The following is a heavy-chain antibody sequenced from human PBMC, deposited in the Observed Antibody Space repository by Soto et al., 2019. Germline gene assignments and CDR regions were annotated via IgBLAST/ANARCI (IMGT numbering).Heavy chain of an antibody. CDR2: INAHSGGT. CDR3: ARLRIATNNYKWFDP. Sequence: ASVKVSCKASGFSFTGYYIHWLRQAPGQGLEWMGWINAHSGGTEYAQKFQGRVTLTRDTSIATAYLTLTSLTSDDTAVYYCARLRIATNNYKWFDPWGQGTLVTVSS. V-gene: IGHV1-2*02. J-gene: IGHJ5*02. D-gene: IGHD2-21*01. CDR1: GFSFTGYY.